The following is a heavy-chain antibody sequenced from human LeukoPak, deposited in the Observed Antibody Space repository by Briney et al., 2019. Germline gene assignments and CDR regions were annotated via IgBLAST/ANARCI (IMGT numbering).Heavy chain of an antibody. J-gene: IGHJ4*02. Sequence: ASVKVSCKASGYTFTSYDINWVRQATGQGLEWMGWMNPNSGNTGYAQKFQGRVTMTRDTSTSTVYMELSSLRSEDTAVYYCARDRGSSWSFDYWGQGTLVTVSS. V-gene: IGHV1-8*01. CDR3: ARDRGSSWSFDY. CDR1: GYTFTSYD. CDR2: MNPNSGNT. D-gene: IGHD6-13*01.